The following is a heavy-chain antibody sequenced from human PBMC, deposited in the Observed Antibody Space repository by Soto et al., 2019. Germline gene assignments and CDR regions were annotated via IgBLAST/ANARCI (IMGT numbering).Heavy chain of an antibody. CDR1: GGSISGGSYS. V-gene: IGHV4-30-2*01. D-gene: IGHD5-18*01. CDR3: ARLAMVTSWLDP. Sequence: SETLSLTCAVSGGSISGGSYSWSWIRQPPGKGLEWIGYIYHSGSTYYNPSLRSRVTISVDRSRNQFSLKLSAVTAADTAVYFCARLAMVTSWLDPWGQGTLVTISS. CDR2: IYHSGST. J-gene: IGHJ5*02.